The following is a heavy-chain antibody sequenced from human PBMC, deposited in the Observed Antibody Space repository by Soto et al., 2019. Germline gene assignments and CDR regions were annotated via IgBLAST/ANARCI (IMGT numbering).Heavy chain of an antibody. D-gene: IGHD2-15*01. CDR3: AKGSGGTYHYYGMDV. Sequence: SLRLSCAASGFTFDDYAMNWVRQAPGKGLEWVSGINWNSGNIGYADSVKGRFTISRDTAKKSLYLQMNSLRAEDTASYYCAKGSGGTYHYYGMDVWGQGTTVTVS. J-gene: IGHJ6*02. V-gene: IGHV3-9*01. CDR1: GFTFDDYA. CDR2: INWNSGNI.